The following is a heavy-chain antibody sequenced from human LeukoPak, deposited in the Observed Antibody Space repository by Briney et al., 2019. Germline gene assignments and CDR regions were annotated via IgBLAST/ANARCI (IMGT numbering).Heavy chain of an antibody. D-gene: IGHD3-22*01. V-gene: IGHV1-46*01. CDR1: GYTFTSYY. Sequence: ASVKVSCKASGYTFTSYYMHWVRQAPGQGLEWMGIINPSGGSTSYAQKFQGRVTMTRDTSTSTAYMELSRLRSDDTAVYYCARERYYYDSSGYYPSYYYYGMDVWGQGTTVTVSS. CDR2: INPSGGST. CDR3: ARERYYYDSSGYYPSYYYYGMDV. J-gene: IGHJ6*02.